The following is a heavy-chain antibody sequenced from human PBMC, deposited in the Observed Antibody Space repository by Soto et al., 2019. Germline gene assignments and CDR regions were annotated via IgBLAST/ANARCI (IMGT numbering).Heavy chain of an antibody. CDR1: VFTFSSYA. CDR3: ARDGIVVVPAAHTKYYYYGMDV. CDR2: ISYDGSDK. J-gene: IGHJ6*02. Sequence: PGGSLRLSCAASVFTFSSYAMHLVRQSPGKGLEWVAVISYDGSDKYDADSVKGRFTISRDNSKNTLYLQMNSLRAEDTAVYYCARDGIVVVPAAHTKYYYYGMDVWGQGTTVTVSS. D-gene: IGHD2-2*01. V-gene: IGHV3-30-3*01.